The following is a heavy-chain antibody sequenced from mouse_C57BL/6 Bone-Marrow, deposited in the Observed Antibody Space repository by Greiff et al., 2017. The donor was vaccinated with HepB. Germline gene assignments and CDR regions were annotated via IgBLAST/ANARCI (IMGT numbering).Heavy chain of an antibody. J-gene: IGHJ4*01. V-gene: IGHV7-1*01. CDR1: GFTFSDFY. CDR2: SGNKANDYTT. Sequence: EVQLVESGGGLVQSGRSLRLSCATSGFTFSDFYMEWVRQAPGKGLEWIAASGNKANDYTTEYSASVKGRFIVSRDTSQSILYLQMNALRAEDTADYYCARDSPIYDGYYYAMDYWGQGTSVTVSS. CDR3: ARDSPIYDGYYYAMDY. D-gene: IGHD2-3*01.